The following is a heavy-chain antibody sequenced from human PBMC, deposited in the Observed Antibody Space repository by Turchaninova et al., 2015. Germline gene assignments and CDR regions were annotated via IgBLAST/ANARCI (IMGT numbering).Heavy chain of an antibody. V-gene: IGHV3-23*04. Sequence: EVQLVESGGGLVQPGGSLRLSCAAFGFTFSSYAMSGVRQAPGKGLEWVSAISGSGGSTYYADSVKGRFTVSRDNSQNTLYLQMNSLRAEDTAVYYCAKGIVGATFFDYWGQGTLVTVSS. J-gene: IGHJ4*02. CDR2: ISGSGGST. D-gene: IGHD1-26*01. CDR1: GFTFSSYA. CDR3: AKGIVGATFFDY.